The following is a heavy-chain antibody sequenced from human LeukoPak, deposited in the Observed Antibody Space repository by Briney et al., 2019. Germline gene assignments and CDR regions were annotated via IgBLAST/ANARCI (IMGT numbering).Heavy chain of an antibody. CDR3: ARGQLPRWYYDFWSGSGGWFDP. J-gene: IGHJ5*02. CDR1: GGTFSSYA. V-gene: IGHV1-69*13. CDR2: IIPIFGTA. Sequence: SVKVSCKXSGGTFSSYAISWVRQAPRQGLEWMGRIIPIFGTANYAQKFQGRVTITADESTSTAYMELSSLRSEDTAVYYCARGQLPRWYYDFWSGSGGWFDPWGQGTLVTVSS. D-gene: IGHD3-3*01.